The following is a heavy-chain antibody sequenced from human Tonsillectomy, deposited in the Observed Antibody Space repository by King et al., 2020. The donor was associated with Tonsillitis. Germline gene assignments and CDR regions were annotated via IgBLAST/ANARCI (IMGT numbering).Heavy chain of an antibody. V-gene: IGHV3-74*03. CDR3: ASYNWNYRDDY. J-gene: IGHJ4*02. D-gene: IGHD1-7*01. CDR2: INSDGSYS. Sequence: VQLVESGGGLVQPGGSLRLSCAASGFTFSSYWMYWVRQPPGKGPVWVSRINSDGSYSTHADSGKGRFTISRDNAKNTLYLQMNSLRAEDTAVYYCASYNWNYRDDYWGQGTLVTVSS. CDR1: GFTFSSYW.